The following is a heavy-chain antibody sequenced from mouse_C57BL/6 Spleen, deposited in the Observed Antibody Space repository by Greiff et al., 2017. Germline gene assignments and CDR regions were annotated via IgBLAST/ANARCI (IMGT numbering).Heavy chain of an antibody. V-gene: IGHV1-80*01. D-gene: IGHD1-1*01. CDR1: GYAFSSYW. Sequence: LMESGAELVKPGASVKISCKASGYAFSSYWMNWVKQRPGKGLEWIGQIYPGDGDTNYNGKFKGKATLTADKSSSTAYMQLSSLTSEDSAVYFCARSYYYGSSYDYAMDYWGQGTSVTVSS. CDR2: IYPGDGDT. CDR3: ARSYYYGSSYDYAMDY. J-gene: IGHJ4*01.